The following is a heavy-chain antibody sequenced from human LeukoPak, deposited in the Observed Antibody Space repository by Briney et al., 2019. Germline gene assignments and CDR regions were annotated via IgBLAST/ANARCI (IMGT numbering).Heavy chain of an antibody. CDR1: GFIFSSYS. Sequence: PGGCLRLSCAASGFIFSSYSMNWVRKAPGKGLEWVSSINPAGTATFHADSVKGRFTISRDNTENSLYMQMDSLRDEDTAVYYCVRDFLGESGAGGPWGQGTLVTVSS. CDR2: INPAGTAT. D-gene: IGHD3-10*01. V-gene: IGHV3-21*01. J-gene: IGHJ5*02. CDR3: VRDFLGESGAGGP.